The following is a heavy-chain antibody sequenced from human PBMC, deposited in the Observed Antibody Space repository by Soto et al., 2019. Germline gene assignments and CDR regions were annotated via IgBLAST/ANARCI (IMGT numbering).Heavy chain of an antibody. CDR3: ARDSAYYYELAAAGTPPFDY. CDR1: GVTFRSSA. Sequence: PAGSIRLSCAASGVTFRSSAIDGVLQAPGKGLEWVAVISYDGSNKYYADSVKGRFTISRDNSKNTLYLQMNSLRAEDTAVYYCARDSAYYYELAAAGTPPFDYWGQGTLVTVSS. J-gene: IGHJ4*02. D-gene: IGHD6-13*01. CDR2: ISYDGSNK. V-gene: IGHV3-30-3*01.